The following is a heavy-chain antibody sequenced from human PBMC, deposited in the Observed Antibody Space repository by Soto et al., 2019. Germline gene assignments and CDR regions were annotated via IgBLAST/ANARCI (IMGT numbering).Heavy chain of an antibody. CDR3: ARLAHSSSSPNFDY. CDR2: INHSGST. D-gene: IGHD6-6*01. J-gene: IGHJ4*02. V-gene: IGHV4-39*07. Sequence: SETLSVTWSVLGDSIRSAHYFWGWVRQPPGKGLEWIGSINHSGSTNYDPSLKSRITISVDTSNNQFSLKLSSVTAADTAVYYCARLAHSSSSPNFDYWGQGTLVTVSS. CDR1: GDSIRSAHYF.